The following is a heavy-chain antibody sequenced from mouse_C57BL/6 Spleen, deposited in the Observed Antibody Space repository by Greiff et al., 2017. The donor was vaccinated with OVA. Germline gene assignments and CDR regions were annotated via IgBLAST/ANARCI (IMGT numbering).Heavy chain of an antibody. J-gene: IGHJ4*01. Sequence: QVQLQQSGAELARPGASVKLSCKASGYTFTSYGISWVKQRTGQGLEWIGEIYPRSGNTFYNEKFKGKATLTADKSSSTAYMELRSLTSEDSAVYFCERDGDNAMDYWGQGTSVTVSS. CDR2: IYPRSGNT. D-gene: IGHD3-3*01. V-gene: IGHV1-81*01. CDR1: GYTFTSYG. CDR3: ERDGDNAMDY.